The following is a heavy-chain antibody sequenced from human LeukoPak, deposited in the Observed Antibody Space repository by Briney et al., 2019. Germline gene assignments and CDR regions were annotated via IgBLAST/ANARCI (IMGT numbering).Heavy chain of an antibody. CDR2: ISYDGSNK. CDR1: GFTFSSYA. CDR3: ARDREDIVVVPAAIS. D-gene: IGHD2-2*02. V-gene: IGHV3-30-3*01. J-gene: IGHJ4*02. Sequence: GGSLRLSCAASGFTFSSYAMHWVRQAPGKGLEWVAVISYDGSNKYYADSVKGRFTTSRDNSKNTLYLQMNSLRAEDTAVYYCARDREDIVVVPAAISWGQGTLVTVSS.